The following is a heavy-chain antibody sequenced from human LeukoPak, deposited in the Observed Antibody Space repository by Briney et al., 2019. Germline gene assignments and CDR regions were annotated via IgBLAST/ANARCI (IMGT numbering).Heavy chain of an antibody. D-gene: IGHD3-22*01. CDR2: IIPILGIA. CDR3: ARDRGSVPNYYDSSGYRAFDI. J-gene: IGHJ3*02. Sequence: GASVKVSCKASGGTFSSYAISWVRQAPGQGLEWMGRIIPILGIANYAQKFQGRVTITADKSTSTAYMELSSLRSEDTAVYYCARDRGSVPNYYDSSGYRAFDIWGQGTMVTVSS. V-gene: IGHV1-69*04. CDR1: GGTFSSYA.